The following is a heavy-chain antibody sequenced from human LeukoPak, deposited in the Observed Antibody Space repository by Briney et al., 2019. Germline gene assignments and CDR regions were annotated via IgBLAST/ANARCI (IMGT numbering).Heavy chain of an antibody. V-gene: IGHV4-34*01. Sequence: PSETLSLTCAVYGGSFSGYYWSWIRQPPGKGLEWIGEINHSGSTNYNPSLKSRVTISVDTSKNQFSLKLSSVTAADTAVYYCARGVVTMVRGVNYFDYWGQGTLVTVSS. D-gene: IGHD3-10*01. CDR3: ARGVVTMVRGVNYFDY. CDR1: GGSFSGYY. J-gene: IGHJ4*02. CDR2: INHSGST.